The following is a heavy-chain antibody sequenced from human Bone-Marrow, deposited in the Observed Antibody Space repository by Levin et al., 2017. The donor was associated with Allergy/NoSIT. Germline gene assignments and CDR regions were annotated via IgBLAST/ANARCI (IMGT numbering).Heavy chain of an antibody. CDR1: GFTASGSY. CDR2: MYGGGGT. V-gene: IGHV3-66*01. Sequence: GGSLRLSCIASGFTASGSYMSWVRQAPGKGLEWVSVMYGGGGTDYADSVKGRFTISRDKSKNTVYLQMNSLTPEDTAVYYCARDPSRADRYVFDMWGQGTKVTVFS. CDR3: ARDPSRADRYVFDM. J-gene: IGHJ3*02. D-gene: IGHD1-14*01.